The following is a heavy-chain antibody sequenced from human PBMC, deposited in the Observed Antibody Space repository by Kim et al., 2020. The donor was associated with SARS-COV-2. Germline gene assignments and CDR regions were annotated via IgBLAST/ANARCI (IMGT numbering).Heavy chain of an antibody. Sequence: SLKRRVPISVDTSTNQFSLKLSSVTAADTAVYYCARHWIIYGSGSPLDYWGQGALVTVSS. D-gene: IGHD3-10*01. CDR3: ARHWIIYGSGSPLDY. V-gene: IGHV4-39*01. J-gene: IGHJ4*02.